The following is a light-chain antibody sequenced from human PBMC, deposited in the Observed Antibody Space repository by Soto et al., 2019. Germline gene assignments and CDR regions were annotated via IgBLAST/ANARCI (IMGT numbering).Light chain of an antibody. CDR1: QSISSW. J-gene: IGKJ1*01. CDR2: DAS. V-gene: IGKV1-5*01. CDR3: LQDYNYPPT. Sequence: DIQMTQSPSTLSASVGDRVTITCRASQSISSWLAWYQQKPGKAPKLLIYDASSLESGVPSRFSGSGSGTEFTLTISSLQPDDFATYYCLQDYNYPPTFGQGTKVDIK.